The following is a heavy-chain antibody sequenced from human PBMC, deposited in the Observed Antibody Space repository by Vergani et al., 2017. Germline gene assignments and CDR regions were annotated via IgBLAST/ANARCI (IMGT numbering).Heavy chain of an antibody. Sequence: QVQLQESGPGLVKPSQTLSLTCTVSGGSISSGGYYWSWIRQHPGKGLEWIGYIYYSGSTYYNPSLKSRVTISVDTSKNQFSLKLSSVTAADTAVYYCARDIRMSDSSGYYYAALDYWGQGTLVTVSS. V-gene: IGHV4-31*03. D-gene: IGHD3-22*01. CDR2: IYYSGST. CDR3: ARDIRMSDSSGYYYAALDY. J-gene: IGHJ4*02. CDR1: GGSISSGGYY.